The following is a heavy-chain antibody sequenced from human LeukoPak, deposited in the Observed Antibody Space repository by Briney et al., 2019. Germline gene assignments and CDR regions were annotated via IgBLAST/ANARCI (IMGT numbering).Heavy chain of an antibody. Sequence: GGSLRLSCAASGFTFSSYWMHWVRQAPGKGLVWVSRINSDGSSTSYADSVKGRLTISRDNAKNTLYLQMNSLRAEDTAVYYCARDPAYCSGGSCYEGGVYWGQGTLVTVSS. D-gene: IGHD2-15*01. V-gene: IGHV3-74*01. J-gene: IGHJ4*02. CDR2: INSDGSST. CDR1: GFTFSSYW. CDR3: ARDPAYCSGGSCYEGGVY.